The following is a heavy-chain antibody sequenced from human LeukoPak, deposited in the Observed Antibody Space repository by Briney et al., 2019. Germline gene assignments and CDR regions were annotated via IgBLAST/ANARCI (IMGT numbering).Heavy chain of an antibody. Sequence: PGGSLRLSCAASGFTFGSYAMSWVRQAPGTGLEWVSSITASGAATYYADSVKGRFTISRDNSKSMLYLQMNSLRAEDTALYYCAKGGALFAVASYFDYWGQGTLVTVSS. V-gene: IGHV3-23*01. D-gene: IGHD6-19*01. J-gene: IGHJ4*02. CDR1: GFTFGSYA. CDR2: ITASGAAT. CDR3: AKGGALFAVASYFDY.